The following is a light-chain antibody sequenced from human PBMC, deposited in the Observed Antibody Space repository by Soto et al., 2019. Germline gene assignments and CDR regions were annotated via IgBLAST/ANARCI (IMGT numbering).Light chain of an antibody. CDR2: SNS. CDR1: SSNIGGNT. Sequence: QSALTQPPSASGTPGQRVTISCSGSSSNIGGNTVNWYQQIPGTAPKLLIYSNSQRPSGVPDRFSGSKSGSSASLAISGLQSEDEADYCCAAWDDSLNRPVFGGGTQLTVL. CDR3: AAWDDSLNRPV. J-gene: IGLJ7*01. V-gene: IGLV1-44*01.